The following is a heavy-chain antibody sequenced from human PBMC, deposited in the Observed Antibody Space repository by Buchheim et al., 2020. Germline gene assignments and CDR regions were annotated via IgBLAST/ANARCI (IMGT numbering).Heavy chain of an antibody. V-gene: IGHV4-59*08. CDR2: IYYSGST. J-gene: IGHJ4*02. D-gene: IGHD3-22*01. CDR1: GGSISSYY. Sequence: QVQLQESGPGLVKPSETLSLTCTVSGGSISSYYWSWIRQPPGKGLEWIGYIYYSGSTNYNPSLKSRVTISVDTSKHQCTMKLSSVTAADTAVYYCARLTTYYYDSSGYFDYWGQGTL. CDR3: ARLTTYYYDSSGYFDY.